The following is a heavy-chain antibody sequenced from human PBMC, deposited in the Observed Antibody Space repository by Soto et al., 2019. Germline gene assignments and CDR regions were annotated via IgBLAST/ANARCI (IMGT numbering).Heavy chain of an antibody. CDR2: MNPNSGNT. CDR1: GYTFTSYD. J-gene: IGHJ4*02. Sequence: ASVKVSCKASGYTFTSYDINWVRQATGQGLEWMGWMNPNSGNTGYAQKFQGRVTMTRDTSTSTVYMELSSLRSEDTAVYYCARDLEGGYDSSGYRHLVYWGQGTLVTVSS. CDR3: ARDLEGGYDSSGYRHLVY. V-gene: IGHV1-8*01. D-gene: IGHD3-22*01.